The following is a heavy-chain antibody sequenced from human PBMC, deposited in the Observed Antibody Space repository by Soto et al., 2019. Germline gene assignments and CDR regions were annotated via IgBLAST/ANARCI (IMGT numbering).Heavy chain of an antibody. V-gene: IGHV3-30*18. D-gene: IGHD3-9*01. CDR1: GFTFSSYG. J-gene: IGHJ4*02. CDR3: AKPADVLRYFDWLFS. CDR2: ISCDGSNK. Sequence: PGGSLRLSCAASGFTFSSYGMHWVRQAPGKGLEWVAVISCDGSNKYYADSVKGRFTISRDNSKNTLYLQMNSLSAEDTAVYYCAKPADVLRYFDWLFSWGQGILVTVSS.